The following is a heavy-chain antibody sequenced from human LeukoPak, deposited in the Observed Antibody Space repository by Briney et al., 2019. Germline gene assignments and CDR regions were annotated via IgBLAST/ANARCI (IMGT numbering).Heavy chain of an antibody. CDR1: GYTFADYY. J-gene: IGHJ1*01. CDR2: LNPLTGVT. V-gene: IGHV1-2*02. Sequence: ASVKVSCKASGYTFADYYLYWVRQAPGQGLEWVGWLNPLTGVTKYAQQLQGRVSMTRDTSTSTAYMELSRLTSDDTAVDYCARGQRGARTGYDITGVWGKGSLVIVSS. CDR3: ARGQRGARTGYDITGV. D-gene: IGHD5-12*01.